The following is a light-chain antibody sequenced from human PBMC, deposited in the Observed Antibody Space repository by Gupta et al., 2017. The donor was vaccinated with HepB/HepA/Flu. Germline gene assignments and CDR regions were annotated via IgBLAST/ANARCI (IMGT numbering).Light chain of an antibody. CDR1: QTVDVR. CDR2: GGS. J-gene: IGKJ4*01. CDR3: QQYDDWPLT. Sequence: ETVMTQSPATLSVSPGDRVTLSCRASQTVDVRLAWYQQKPGQAPRLLICGGSTRKTGVPLRFSGGGSGTEFTLTISSLESEDFAVYYCQQYDDWPLTFGGGTKLEFK. V-gene: IGKV3-15*01.